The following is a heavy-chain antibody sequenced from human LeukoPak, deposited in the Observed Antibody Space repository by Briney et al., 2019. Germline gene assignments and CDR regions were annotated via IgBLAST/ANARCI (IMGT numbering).Heavy chain of an antibody. V-gene: IGHV3-23*01. J-gene: IGHJ4*02. D-gene: IGHD2-15*01. CDR1: GFTFDDYA. Sequence: GGSLRLSCAASGFTFDDYAMHWVRQAPGKGLEWVSSISGSDGSTYYADSAKGRFTISRDNSKNTVYLEMNSLRADDTAAYYCAKDRGYSSGFDYWGQGALVTVSS. CDR3: AKDRGYSSGFDY. CDR2: ISGSDGST.